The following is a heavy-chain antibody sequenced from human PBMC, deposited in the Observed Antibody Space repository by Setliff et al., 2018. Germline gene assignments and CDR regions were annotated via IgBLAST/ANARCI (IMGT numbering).Heavy chain of an antibody. J-gene: IGHJ3*01. CDR3: ARHRGYSSPSLEYYYYGLNV. D-gene: IGHD3-22*01. Sequence: PSETLSLTCTVSGYSISSGYYWGWVRQPPGKGLEWLGTLSDSGSTYYNPSFKGRVTISEHSSQTQFFLELSSVTTADTAVYYCARHRGYSSPSLEYYYYGLNVWGQGTMVTVSS. CDR1: GYSISSGYY. V-gene: IGHV4-38-2*02. CDR2: LSDSGST.